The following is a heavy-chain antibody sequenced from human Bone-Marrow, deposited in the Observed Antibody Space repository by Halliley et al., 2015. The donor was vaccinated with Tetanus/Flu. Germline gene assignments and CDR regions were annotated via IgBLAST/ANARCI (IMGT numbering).Heavy chain of an antibody. D-gene: IGHD3-10*01. V-gene: IGHV4-59*08. CDR3: VRALGELSEFDY. J-gene: IGHJ4*02. Sequence: TLSLTCTVSGGSISSYYWSWIRQPPGKGLEWIGYIYYSGSTNYNPSLKSRVTISVDTSKNQFSLRLSSVTAADTAVYYCVRALGELSEFDYWGQGILVTVSS. CDR2: IYYSGST. CDR1: GGSISSYY.